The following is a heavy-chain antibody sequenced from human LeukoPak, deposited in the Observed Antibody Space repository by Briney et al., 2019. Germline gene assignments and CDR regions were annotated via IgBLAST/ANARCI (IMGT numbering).Heavy chain of an antibody. Sequence: PGGSLRLSCPASGFTFSTYAMNWVRQAPGRGLEWVASIVGSGRNTYYADSVKGRFTISRDNSKNTLYLQMNSLRAEDTAVYYCAKDLYPVIFRLGFTQEMTWNVWGKGTTVIISS. J-gene: IGHJ6*04. D-gene: IGHD3-3*02. V-gene: IGHV3-23*01. CDR3: AKDLYPVIFRLGFTQEMTWNV. CDR1: GFTFSTYA. CDR2: IVGSGRNT.